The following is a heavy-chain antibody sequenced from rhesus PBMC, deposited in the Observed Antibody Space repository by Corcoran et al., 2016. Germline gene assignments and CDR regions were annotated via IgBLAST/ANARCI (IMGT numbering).Heavy chain of an antibody. CDR1: GGSISSGYG. CDR2: TYGGSGST. CDR3: ARDGGMNTVTNFDY. V-gene: IGHV4S7*01. D-gene: IGHD4-23*01. J-gene: IGHJ4*01. Sequence: QVQLQQWGEGLVKPSETLSFTCAVYGGSISSGYGWGWIRQPPGKGLEWIGQTYGGSGSTYYNPSLKSRVTISRDTTKNQFSLKLSSVTAADTAVYYCARDGGMNTVTNFDYWGQGVLVTVSS.